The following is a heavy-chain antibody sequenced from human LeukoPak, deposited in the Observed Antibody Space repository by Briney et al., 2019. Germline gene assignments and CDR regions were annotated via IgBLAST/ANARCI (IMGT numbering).Heavy chain of an antibody. CDR3: ARTPRNYYYYMDV. J-gene: IGHJ6*03. V-gene: IGHV3-53*01. Sequence: PGGSLRLSCAASGFTVSSNYMSCVRHAPAKGLEWVSVIYSGGSTYYADSVKGRFTISRDNSKNTLYLQMNSLRAEDTAVYYCARTPRNYYYYMDVWGKGTTVTVSS. CDR2: IYSGGST. CDR1: GFTVSSNY.